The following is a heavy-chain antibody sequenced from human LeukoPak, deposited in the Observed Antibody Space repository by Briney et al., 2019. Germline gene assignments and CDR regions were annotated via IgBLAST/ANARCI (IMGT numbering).Heavy chain of an antibody. CDR1: GGSINSVNYY. V-gene: IGHV4-39*07. D-gene: IGHD6-19*01. J-gene: IGHJ6*03. CDR3: ARAMFDSSGSSKYYYYYMDV. CDR2: IYYSGPT. Sequence: ASETLSLTCTVSGGSINSVNYYWGWIRQPPGKGLEWIGNIYYSGPTYYNPSLKSRVTISIDTSKNQFSLKLSSVTAADTAVYYCARAMFDSSGSSKYYYYYMDVWGKGTTVTISS.